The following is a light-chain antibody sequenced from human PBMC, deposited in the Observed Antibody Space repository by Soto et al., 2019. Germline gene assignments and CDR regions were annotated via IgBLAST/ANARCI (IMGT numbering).Light chain of an antibody. CDR3: VAWDDSMNGHVV. V-gene: IGLV1-44*01. CDR2: GNN. CDR1: NSNIGTNH. J-gene: IGLJ2*01. Sequence: QSALTQPPSASGTPGKRVAISCSGCNSNIGTNHVNWYQQLPGTAPKLLIYGNNQRHSGGPDRFSGSRSGTSASRAISGLQSEDEADYYCVAWDDSMNGHVVFGGGTKVTVL.